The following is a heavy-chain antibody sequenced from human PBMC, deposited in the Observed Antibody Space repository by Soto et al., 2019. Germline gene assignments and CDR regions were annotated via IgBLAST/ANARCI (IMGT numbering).Heavy chain of an antibody. D-gene: IGHD1-26*01. CDR1: GFTFSSYD. CDR3: AKVVSIVVATRPDY. CDR2: ISYDGSNK. V-gene: IGHV3-30*18. Sequence: QVQLVESGGGVVQPGRSLRLSCAASGFTFSSYDMHWVRQAPGKGLEWVAVISYDGSNKYNADSVKGRFTISRDNSKNTQYLQMNGLRAEETAVYDCAKVVSIVVATRPDYWGQGTLVTGSS. J-gene: IGHJ4*02.